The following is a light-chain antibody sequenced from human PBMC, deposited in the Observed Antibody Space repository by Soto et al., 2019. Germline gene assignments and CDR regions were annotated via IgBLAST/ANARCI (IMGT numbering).Light chain of an antibody. CDR1: SSDVGGYNY. CDR3: SSYAGNNCEV. Sequence: QSVLTQPPSASGSPGQSVTISCTGTSSDVGGYNYVSWYQQHPGKAPKLMIYEVSKRPSGVPDRFSGSKSGNTASLTVSGLQAEDEADYYCSSYAGNNCEVFGAGTKLTVL. V-gene: IGLV2-8*01. J-gene: IGLJ1*01. CDR2: EVS.